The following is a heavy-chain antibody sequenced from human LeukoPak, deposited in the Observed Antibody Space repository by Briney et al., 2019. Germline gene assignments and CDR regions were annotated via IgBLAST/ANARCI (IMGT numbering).Heavy chain of an antibody. CDR2: LFDSVYT. Sequence: SETLSLTCTVSGGSISSHYWSWLRQPPGKGLHWIAYLFDSVYTKGNPSLQSRLTLSADTSKHQVSLSLSSVTAADTAVYYCATIKRGSIFGYFDFWGQGIKVTVSS. CDR1: GGSISSHY. D-gene: IGHD5-18*01. V-gene: IGHV4-59*11. J-gene: IGHJ4*02. CDR3: ATIKRGSIFGYFDF.